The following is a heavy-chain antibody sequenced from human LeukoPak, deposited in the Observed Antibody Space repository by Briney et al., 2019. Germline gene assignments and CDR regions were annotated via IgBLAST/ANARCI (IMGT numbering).Heavy chain of an antibody. D-gene: IGHD2-15*01. CDR1: GFTFSSHW. CDR3: SRGYCSGGSCYFDFDY. J-gene: IGHJ4*02. V-gene: IGHV3-49*04. CDR2: IRSKAYGGTT. Sequence: SLRLSCAASGFTFSSHWMHWVRQAPGKGLVWVGLIRSKAYGGTTEYAASVKGRFTISRDDSKSIAYLQMNSLKIEDTAVYYCSRGYCSGGSCYFDFDYWGQGTLVTVSS.